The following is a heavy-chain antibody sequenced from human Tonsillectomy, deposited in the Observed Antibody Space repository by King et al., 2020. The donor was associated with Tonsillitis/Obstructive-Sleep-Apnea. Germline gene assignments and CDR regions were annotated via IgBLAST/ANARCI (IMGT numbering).Heavy chain of an antibody. D-gene: IGHD3-22*01. V-gene: IGHV1-18*01. CDR3: ARAPDYYDSSGYAYYFDY. CDR1: GYTFPTYG. Sequence: QLVQSGAEVKKPGASVKVSCKASGYTFPTYGISWVRQAPGQGLEWMGWISPYNGNTNYAQKFQGRVTMTTDTSTSKAYMELRSLRSDDTAVYYCARAPDYYDSSGYAYYFDYWGLGTLVTVSS. J-gene: IGHJ4*02. CDR2: ISPYNGNT.